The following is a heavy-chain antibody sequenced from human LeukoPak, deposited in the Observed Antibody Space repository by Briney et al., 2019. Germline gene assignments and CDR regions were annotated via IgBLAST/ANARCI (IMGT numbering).Heavy chain of an antibody. Sequence: GGSLRLSCAASGVTFSNYSMNWVRQAPGKGLEWVSYISSSSTIYYADSVKGRFTISRDTAKNSLYLQMNSLRTEDTAVYHCARAKELMVYATGAFDIWGQGTMVTVSS. CDR1: GVTFSNYS. J-gene: IGHJ3*02. V-gene: IGHV3-48*04. D-gene: IGHD2-8*01. CDR2: ISSSSTI. CDR3: ARAKELMVYATGAFDI.